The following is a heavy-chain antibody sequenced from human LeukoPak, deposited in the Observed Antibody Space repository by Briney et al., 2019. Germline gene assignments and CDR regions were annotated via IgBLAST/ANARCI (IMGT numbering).Heavy chain of an antibody. CDR3: AKESKTVTTPLVDY. CDR1: GLTFSTYA. J-gene: IGHJ4*02. Sequence: GGSLRLSCAASGLTFSTYAMSWVRQAPGKGLEWVSAISGSGGSTYYADSVKGRFTISRDKSRNTLYLQMNSLRAEDTAVYYCAKESKTVTTPLVDYWGQGALVTVSS. V-gene: IGHV3-23*01. CDR2: ISGSGGST. D-gene: IGHD4-17*01.